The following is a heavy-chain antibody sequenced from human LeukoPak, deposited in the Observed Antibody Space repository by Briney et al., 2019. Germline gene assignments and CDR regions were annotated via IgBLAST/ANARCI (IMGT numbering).Heavy chain of an antibody. CDR1: GFTFRDYA. J-gene: IGHJ4*02. V-gene: IGHV3-23*01. CDR3: ARDRPATD. CDR2: FSAGGNRT. D-gene: IGHD2-15*01. Sequence: GGSLRLSCAASGFTFRDYAMTWVRQAPGKGPEWVSTFSAGGNRTYYADSVKGRFIITRDNSKNTLYLQMNSLRAEDTAVYYCARDRPATDWGQGTLVTVSS.